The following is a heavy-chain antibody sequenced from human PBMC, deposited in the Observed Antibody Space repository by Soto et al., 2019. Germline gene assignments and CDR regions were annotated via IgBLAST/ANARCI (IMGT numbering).Heavy chain of an antibody. CDR3: ARSYCSGGSCYSQQRYYYYYYGMDV. CDR1: GDTFTSYH. Sequence: ASVKVSCKASGDTFTSYHMHRVRQAPGQGLEWMGIINPSGGSTSYAQKFQGRVTMTRDTSTSTVYMELSSLRSEDTAVYYCARSYCSGGSCYSQQRYYYYYYGMDVWGQGTTVTVSS. V-gene: IGHV1-46*01. J-gene: IGHJ6*02. CDR2: INPSGGST. D-gene: IGHD2-15*01.